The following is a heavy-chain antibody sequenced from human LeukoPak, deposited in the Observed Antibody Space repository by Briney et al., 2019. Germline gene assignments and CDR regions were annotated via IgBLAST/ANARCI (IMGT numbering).Heavy chain of an antibody. CDR3: AKDSAPGYYYDSSGYLDY. CDR1: AFTFSSNC. J-gene: IGHJ4*02. D-gene: IGHD3-22*01. Sequence: GGSLRLSCAASAFTFSSNCMHSVRQAPGKGLEWVADISYDGSNKYYADSVTGRFTISRDNSKNTLYMQMNSLRAEDTAVYYCAKDSAPGYYYDSSGYLDYWGQGTLVTVSS. CDR2: ISYDGSNK. V-gene: IGHV3-30*18.